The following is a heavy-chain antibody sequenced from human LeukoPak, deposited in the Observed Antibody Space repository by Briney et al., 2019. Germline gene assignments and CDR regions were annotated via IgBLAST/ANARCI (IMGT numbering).Heavy chain of an antibody. CDR1: GGSFSGYY. Sequence: SETLSLTCAVYGGSFSGYYWSWIRQPPGKGLEWTGEIIHSGSTNYNPSLKSRVTISVDTSKNQFSLKLSSVTAADTAVYYCGWYNDYWGQGTLVTVSS. CDR2: IIHSGST. J-gene: IGHJ4*02. V-gene: IGHV4-34*12. D-gene: IGHD1-1*01. CDR3: GWYNDY.